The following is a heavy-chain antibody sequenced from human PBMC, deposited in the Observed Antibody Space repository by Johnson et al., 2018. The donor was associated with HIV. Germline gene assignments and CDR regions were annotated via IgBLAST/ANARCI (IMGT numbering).Heavy chain of an antibody. J-gene: IGHJ3*01. D-gene: IGHD3-9*01. CDR2: ITTAGDA. CDR1: GFTFSSYD. Sequence: VQLVESGGGLAQPGGSLRLSCASSGFTFSSYDMHWVRQGTGEALEWVSAITTAGDAYYADSVKGRFTISRENAKNSLYLQMSGLSAVDTAIYYCARAGDYDMVTGSRMKGTFDVWGQGTMVTVSS. V-gene: IGHV3-13*01. CDR3: ARAGDYDMVTGSRMKGTFDV.